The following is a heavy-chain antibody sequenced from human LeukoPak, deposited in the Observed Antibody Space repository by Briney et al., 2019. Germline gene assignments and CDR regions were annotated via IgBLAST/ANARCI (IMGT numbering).Heavy chain of an antibody. J-gene: IGHJ4*02. V-gene: IGHV3-48*02. Sequence: GGSLRLSCAASGFTFTTYNMNWVRQAPGKGLEWVSFISSDSKIIYYADSVKGRFTVSKDNAKNSLYLQMNSLTDEDTAVYYCARNPAGIGDYWGQGTLVTVSS. CDR1: GFTFTTYN. D-gene: IGHD1-26*01. CDR2: ISSDSKII. CDR3: ARNPAGIGDY.